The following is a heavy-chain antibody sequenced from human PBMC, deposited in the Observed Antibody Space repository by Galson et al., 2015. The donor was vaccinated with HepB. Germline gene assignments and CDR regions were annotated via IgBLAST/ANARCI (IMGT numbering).Heavy chain of an antibody. V-gene: IGHV1-3*04. CDR1: GYTFTSYD. CDR2: IHTDSGNT. Sequence: SVKVSCKASGYTFTSYDIHWVRQAPGQRLEWMGWIHTDSGNTKYLEKFQDRVTISRDTSARAVYLELSNLRSEDTAVYYCAKSLQSSSFPWREFFQHWGQGTQVTVSS. D-gene: IGHD5-24*01. CDR3: AKSLQSSSFPWREFFQH. J-gene: IGHJ1*01.